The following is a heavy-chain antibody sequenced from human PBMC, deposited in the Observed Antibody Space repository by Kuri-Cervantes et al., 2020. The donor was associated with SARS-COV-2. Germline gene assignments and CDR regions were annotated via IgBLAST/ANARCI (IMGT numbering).Heavy chain of an antibody. Sequence: SVKVSCKASGGTLSSYAISWVRQAPGQGLEWMGGIIPIFGTANYAQKFQGRVTITADKSTSTAYMELSSLRSDDTAVYYCARACSSTSCYFSEFDYWGQGTLVTVSS. J-gene: IGHJ4*02. D-gene: IGHD2-2*01. CDR3: ARACSSTSCYFSEFDY. V-gene: IGHV1-69*06. CDR1: GGTLSSYA. CDR2: IIPIFGTA.